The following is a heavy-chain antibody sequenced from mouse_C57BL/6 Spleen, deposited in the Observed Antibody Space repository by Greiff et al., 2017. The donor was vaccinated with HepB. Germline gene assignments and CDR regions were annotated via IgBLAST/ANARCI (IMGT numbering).Heavy chain of an antibody. CDR1: GYTFTDYN. Sequence: VQLQQSGPELVKPGASVKIPCKASGYTFTDYNMDWVKQSHGKSLEWIGDINPNNGGTIYNQKFKGKATLTVDKSSSTAYMELRSLTSEDTAVYYCARVDYYGSSNSYAMDCWGQGTSVTVSS. CDR3: ARVDYYGSSNSYAMDC. D-gene: IGHD1-1*01. J-gene: IGHJ4*01. V-gene: IGHV1-18*01. CDR2: INPNNGGT.